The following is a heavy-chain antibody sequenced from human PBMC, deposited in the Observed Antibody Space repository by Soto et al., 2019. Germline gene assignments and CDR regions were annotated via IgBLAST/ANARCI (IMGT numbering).Heavy chain of an antibody. CDR3: ARHVFTTVIRGVIITFEYYYGMDV. V-gene: IGHV4-61*01. CDR1: GASVNSGSYY. J-gene: IGHJ6*02. CDR2: IYYSGST. Sequence: SETLSLTCIVSGASVNSGSYYWSWIRQPPGKGLEWIGYIYYSGSTNYNPSLKRRVTISVDTSKNQFSLKLRSVTAADTAVYYCARHVFTTVIRGVIITFEYYYGMDVWGQGTTVTVSS. D-gene: IGHD3-10*01.